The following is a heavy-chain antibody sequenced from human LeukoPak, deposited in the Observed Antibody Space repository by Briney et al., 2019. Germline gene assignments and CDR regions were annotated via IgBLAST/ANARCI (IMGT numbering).Heavy chain of an antibody. V-gene: IGHV1-69*04. CDR3: ASALYYYDSSGYSLGY. Sequence: SVKLSCKASGGTFSSYAISWVRQAPGQGLEWMGRIIPILGIANYAQKFQGRVTNTADKSTSTAYMELSSLRSEDTAVYYCASALYYYDSSGYSLGYWGQGTLVTVSS. CDR2: IIPILGIA. D-gene: IGHD3-22*01. CDR1: GGTFSSYA. J-gene: IGHJ4*02.